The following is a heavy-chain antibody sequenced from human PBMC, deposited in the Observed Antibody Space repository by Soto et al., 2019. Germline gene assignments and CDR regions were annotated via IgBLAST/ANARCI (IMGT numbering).Heavy chain of an antibody. V-gene: IGHV4-34*01. J-gene: IGHJ4*02. Sequence: SEPLSLPCAVYGGSFSGYYWIWIRQPPGKGLEWIGEINHRGSTNYSPSLKSRVATSVDTSKNQFSLKMTSEIAADTAVYYGARGSARTAGVGRDAPDKYYLDSWGRGTLVTVSS. CDR1: GGSFSGYY. D-gene: IGHD6-13*01. CDR3: ARGSARTAGVGRDAPDKYYLDS. CDR2: INHRGST.